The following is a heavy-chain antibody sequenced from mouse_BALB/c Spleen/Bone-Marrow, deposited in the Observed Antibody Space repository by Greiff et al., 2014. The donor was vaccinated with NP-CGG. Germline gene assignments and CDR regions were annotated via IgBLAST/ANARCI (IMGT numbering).Heavy chain of an antibody. V-gene: IGHV1-52*01. D-gene: IGHD2-4*01. CDR2: VDPYDSET. Sequence: VQLQQSGAELVRPGASVKLSCKASGYTFTSYWMNWVKQRPEQGLEWIGRVDPYDSETHYNQKFKDKAILTVDKSSSTAYMQLSSLTSEDSAVYYGARGRDYDVFSYWGQGTLVTVSA. CDR3: ARGRDYDVFSY. J-gene: IGHJ3*01. CDR1: GYTFTSYW.